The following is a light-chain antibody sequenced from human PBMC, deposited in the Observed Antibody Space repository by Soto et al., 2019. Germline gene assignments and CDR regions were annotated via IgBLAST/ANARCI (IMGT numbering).Light chain of an antibody. V-gene: IGKV1-5*01. CDR1: QSSSSW. CDR3: RQYNGYGET. CDR2: DAS. J-gene: IGKJ1*01. Sequence: GDRVAITCRASQSSSSWLAWYQQKPGKAPKLLIQDASSLESGVPSRFSGSGSGTEFTLTISSLQPDDFATYYCRQYNGYGETFGQGPRWIS.